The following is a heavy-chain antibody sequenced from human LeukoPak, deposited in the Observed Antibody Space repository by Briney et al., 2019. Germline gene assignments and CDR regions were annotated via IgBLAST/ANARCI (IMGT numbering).Heavy chain of an antibody. Sequence: GGSLRLSCAASGFTFSSYGMHWVRQAPGKGLEWVAVISYDGSNKYYADSVKGRFTISRDNSKNTLYLQMNSLRAEDTAVYYCAKELQLRVVPAALLYYYYGMDVWGQGTTVTVSS. V-gene: IGHV3-30*18. D-gene: IGHD2-2*01. CDR1: GFTFSSYG. J-gene: IGHJ6*02. CDR3: AKELQLRVVPAALLYYYYGMDV. CDR2: ISYDGSNK.